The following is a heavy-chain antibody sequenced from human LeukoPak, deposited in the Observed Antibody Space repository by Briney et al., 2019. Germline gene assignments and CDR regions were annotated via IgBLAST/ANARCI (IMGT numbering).Heavy chain of an antibody. D-gene: IGHD3-3*01. CDR3: ARGWGGYYSPNWFDR. CDR1: GGSISSGGYS. Sequence: SETLSLTCTVSGGSISSGGYSWSWIRQHPGKGLEWIGYIYYIGSTYYNPSLKSRVTISVDTSKNQFSLKLSSVTAADTAVYYCARGWGGYYSPNWFDRWGQGTLVTVSS. CDR2: IYYIGST. V-gene: IGHV4-31*03. J-gene: IGHJ5*02.